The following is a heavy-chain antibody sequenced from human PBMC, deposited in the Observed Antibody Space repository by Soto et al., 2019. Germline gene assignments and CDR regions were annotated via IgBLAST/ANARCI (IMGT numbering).Heavy chain of an antibody. CDR2: IYHSGST. CDR3: ARVVGGNYFDY. CDR1: GGSISSGGYS. V-gene: IGHV4-30-2*01. J-gene: IGHJ4*02. D-gene: IGHD1-26*01. Sequence: LSLTCAVSGGSISSGGYSWSWIRQPPGKGLEWIGYIYHSGSTYYNPSLKSRVTISVDRSKNQFSLKLSSVTAADTAVYYCARVVGGNYFDYWGQGTLVTVSS.